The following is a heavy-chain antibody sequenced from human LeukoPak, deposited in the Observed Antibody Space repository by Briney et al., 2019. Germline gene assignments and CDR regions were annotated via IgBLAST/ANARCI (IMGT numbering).Heavy chain of an antibody. V-gene: IGHV1-46*03. CDR3: AWASGSYYSIDY. J-gene: IGHJ4*02. Sequence: GASVKVSCKASGYTFTSYYMHWVRQAPGPGLEWMGIINPSGGSTSYAQKFQGRVTMTRDTSTSTVYMELSSLRSEDTAVYYCAWASGSYYSIDYWGQRTLVTVS. D-gene: IGHD1-26*01. CDR2: INPSGGST. CDR1: GYTFTSYY.